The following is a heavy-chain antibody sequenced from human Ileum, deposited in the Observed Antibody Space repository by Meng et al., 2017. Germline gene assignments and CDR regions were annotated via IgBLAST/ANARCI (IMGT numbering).Heavy chain of an antibody. CDR2: VYHSGST. J-gene: IGHJ2*01. D-gene: IGHD3-10*02. CDR3: ARADYVRYFDP. Sequence: QEQMQGAGPGLVKPSETLSLTCAVSGGYSESNNWWTWIRQPPGQGLEWIGEVYHSGSTHYNPSLQSRVTISIDNYKNRFSLSLNSVTAADTAIYYCARADYVRYFDPWGRGTLVTVSS. V-gene: IGHV4-4*02. CDR1: GGYSESNNW.